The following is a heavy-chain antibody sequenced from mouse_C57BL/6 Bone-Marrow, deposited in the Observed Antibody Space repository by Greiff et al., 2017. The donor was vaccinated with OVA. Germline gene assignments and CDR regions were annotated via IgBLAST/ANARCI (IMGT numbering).Heavy chain of an antibody. CDR2: ISNGGGST. Sequence: EVMLVESGGGLVQPGGSLKLSCAASGFTFSDYYMYWVRQTPEKRLEWVAYISNGGGSTYYPDTVKGRFTISRDNAKNTLYLQMSLLKSEETAMYYCARHGRDYFDYWGQGTTLTVSS. V-gene: IGHV5-12*01. J-gene: IGHJ2*01. CDR3: ARHGRDYFDY. CDR1: GFTFSDYY.